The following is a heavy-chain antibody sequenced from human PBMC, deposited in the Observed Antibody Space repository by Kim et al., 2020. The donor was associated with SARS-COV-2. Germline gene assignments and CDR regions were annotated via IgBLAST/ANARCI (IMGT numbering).Heavy chain of an antibody. D-gene: IGHD3-10*01. CDR3: TPTMVRGVYDY. V-gene: IGHV3-15*01. Sequence: TDYAAPVKGRLTISRDDSKNTLYLQMNSLKTEDTAVYYCTPTMVRGVYDYWGQGTLVTVSS. J-gene: IGHJ4*02. CDR2: T.